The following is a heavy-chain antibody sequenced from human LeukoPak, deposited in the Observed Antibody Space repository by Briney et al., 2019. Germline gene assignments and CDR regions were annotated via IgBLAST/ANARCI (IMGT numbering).Heavy chain of an antibody. Sequence: ASVKVSCKASGYTFTSYDINWVRQATGQGLEWMGWMNPNSGNTGYAQKFQGRVTMTRNTSISTAYMELSSLRSEDTAVYYCADVSSGYYYARYWGQGTLVTVSS. CDR2: MNPNSGNT. D-gene: IGHD3-22*01. CDR1: GYTFTSYD. V-gene: IGHV1-8*01. CDR3: ADVSSGYYYARY. J-gene: IGHJ4*02.